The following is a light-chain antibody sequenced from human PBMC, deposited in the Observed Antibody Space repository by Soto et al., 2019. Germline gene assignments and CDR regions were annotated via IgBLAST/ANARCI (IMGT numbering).Light chain of an antibody. CDR2: DAS. V-gene: IGKV3-11*01. CDR3: QQRSNWPPLT. CDR1: QSVSSY. J-gene: IGKJ4*01. Sequence: EIVLTHSPATLSLSPGERATLSCRASQSVSSYLAWYQQKPGQAPRILIYDASNRATGIPARFSGSGSGTDFTLTISSLEPEDFAVYYCQQRSNWPPLTFGGGTKVEIK.